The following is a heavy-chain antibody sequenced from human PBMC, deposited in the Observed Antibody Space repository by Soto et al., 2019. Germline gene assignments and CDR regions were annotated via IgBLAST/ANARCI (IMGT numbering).Heavy chain of an antibody. CDR1: QFTFSNYW. V-gene: IGHV3-7*01. J-gene: IGHJ6*02. CDR3: ARASPGMDV. Sequence: VGSLRLSCAVSQFTFSNYWMNWVRQAPGKGLEWVANINQDGSEKYYVDSVKGRFTISRDIAKNSLFLQMNSLRADDTAVYYCARASPGMDVWGQGTTVTV. CDR2: INQDGSEK.